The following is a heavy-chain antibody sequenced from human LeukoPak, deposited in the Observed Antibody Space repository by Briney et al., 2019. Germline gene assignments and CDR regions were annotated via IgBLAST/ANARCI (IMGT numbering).Heavy chain of an antibody. CDR2: ISYDGSNK. Sequence: PGGSLRLSCAASGFTFSSYAMHWVRQAPGKGLGWVAVISYDGSNKYYADSVKGRFTISRDNSKNTLYLQMNSLRAEDTAVYYCARHPTALSGSYPNNWFDPWGQGTLVTVSS. D-gene: IGHD1-26*01. V-gene: IGHV3-30*04. J-gene: IGHJ5*02. CDR1: GFTFSSYA. CDR3: ARHPTALSGSYPNNWFDP.